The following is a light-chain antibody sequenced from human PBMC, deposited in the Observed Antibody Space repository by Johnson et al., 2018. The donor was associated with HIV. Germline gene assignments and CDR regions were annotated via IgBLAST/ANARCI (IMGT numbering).Light chain of an antibody. Sequence: QSVLTHPPSVSAAPGQKVTISCSGSSSNIGNNYVSWYQQMSGTAPKLLIYDNNKRPSGIPDRFSGSKSGTSATLGITGLQTGDEADYYCGTWDSSLTSYVVGAGTKVTVL. CDR2: DNN. CDR3: GTWDSSLTSYV. V-gene: IGLV1-51*01. J-gene: IGLJ1*01. CDR1: SSNIGNNY.